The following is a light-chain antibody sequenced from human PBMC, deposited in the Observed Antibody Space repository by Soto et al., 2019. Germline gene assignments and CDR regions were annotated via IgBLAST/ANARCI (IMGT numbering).Light chain of an antibody. V-gene: IGLV1-51*01. J-gene: IGLJ2*01. CDR3: GTWESSLSAVV. CDR2: DHN. CDR1: SSNIGNNY. Sequence: QSVLTQPPSVSAAPGQKVTISCSGSSSNIGNNYVSWYQQLPGTAPKLLIYDHNKRPSGIPDRFSGAKSRTSASLGITGLQTGDEAEYYCGTWESSLSAVVFGGGTTLTVL.